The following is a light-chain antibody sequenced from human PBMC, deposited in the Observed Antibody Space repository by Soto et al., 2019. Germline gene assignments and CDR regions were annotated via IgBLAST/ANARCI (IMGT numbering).Light chain of an antibody. CDR2: WAS. Sequence: DIVMTQSPDSLAVSLGERATINCKSSQSVLYSSNNKNYLAWYQQKPGQPPKLLISWASTRESGVPDRFSGSGSGTDFTLTISSLQAEDVAVYSCQQSYTTPRTFGQGTKLEIK. CDR3: QQSYTTPRT. V-gene: IGKV4-1*01. CDR1: QSVLYSSNNKNY. J-gene: IGKJ2*01.